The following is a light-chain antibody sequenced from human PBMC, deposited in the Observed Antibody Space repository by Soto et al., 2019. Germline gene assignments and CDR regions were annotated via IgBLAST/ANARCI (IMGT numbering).Light chain of an antibody. CDR1: QSVNNNY. Sequence: EIVLTQSPGTLSLSPGERATISCRASQSVNNNYLAWYQQQPGQAPRLHIYGASNRATGIPDRFSGSGSETDFTLTISRLEPEDFAVYYCQQYGSSGTFGQGTKVDIK. V-gene: IGKV3-20*01. CDR3: QQYGSSGT. J-gene: IGKJ1*01. CDR2: GAS.